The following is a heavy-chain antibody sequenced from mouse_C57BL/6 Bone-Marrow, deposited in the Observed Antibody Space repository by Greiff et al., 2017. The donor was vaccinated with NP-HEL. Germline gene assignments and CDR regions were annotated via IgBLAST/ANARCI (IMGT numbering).Heavy chain of an antibody. CDR3: AREITGITTVVATDY. CDR2: IYPRSGNT. D-gene: IGHD1-1*01. V-gene: IGHV1-81*01. CDR1: GYTFTSYG. J-gene: IGHJ2*01. Sequence: QVQLQQSGAELARPGASVKLSCKASGYTFTSYGISWVKQRTGQGLEWIGEIYPRSGNTYYNEKFKGKATLTADKSSSTSYMELRSLTSEDSAVYFCAREITGITTVVATDYWGQGTTLTVSS.